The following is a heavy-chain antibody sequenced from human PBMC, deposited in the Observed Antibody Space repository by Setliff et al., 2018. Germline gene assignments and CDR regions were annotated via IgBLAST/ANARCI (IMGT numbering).Heavy chain of an antibody. CDR1: GASINSGTYY. CDR2: IHYSGTT. J-gene: IGHJ6*03. CDR3: ARVSGFQYMDV. D-gene: IGHD3-3*01. Sequence: SETLSLTCTVSGASINSGTYYWAWIRQPPGKGLEWIGRIHYSGTTYYNPSLKSRVTVSIDTSKNHFSLNLSSLTAADTAVYYCARVSGFQYMDVWGKGTTVTVSS. V-gene: IGHV4-39*02.